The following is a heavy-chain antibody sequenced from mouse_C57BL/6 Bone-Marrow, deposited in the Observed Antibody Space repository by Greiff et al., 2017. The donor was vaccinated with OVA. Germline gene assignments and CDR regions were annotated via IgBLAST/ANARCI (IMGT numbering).Heavy chain of an antibody. CDR1: GYTFTDYY. D-gene: IGHD2-5*01. CDR3: ATHSNYWYFDV. CDR2: INPNNGGT. Sequence: EVQLQQSGPELVKPGASVKISCKASGYTFTDYYMNWVKQSHGKSLEWIGDINPNNGGTSYNQKFKGKATLTVDKSSSTAYMELRSLTSEDSAVYYCATHSNYWYFDVWGTGTTVTVSS. J-gene: IGHJ1*03. V-gene: IGHV1-26*01.